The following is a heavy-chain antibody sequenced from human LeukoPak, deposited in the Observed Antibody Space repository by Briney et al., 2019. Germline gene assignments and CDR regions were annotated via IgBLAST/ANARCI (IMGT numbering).Heavy chain of an antibody. CDR1: GDSINSGSYY. J-gene: IGHJ4*02. D-gene: IGHD2-8*01. CDR2: ISHRGNT. CDR3: ARLYEGKRPPDY. V-gene: IGHV4-39*01. Sequence: PSETLSLTCTVSGDSINSGSYYWGWIRQPPGKGLEWFGSISHRGNTYYNPSLRSRATIAVDTSKNQLSLKLSSVTAADTAVYYCARLYEGKRPPDYWGQGTLVTVSS.